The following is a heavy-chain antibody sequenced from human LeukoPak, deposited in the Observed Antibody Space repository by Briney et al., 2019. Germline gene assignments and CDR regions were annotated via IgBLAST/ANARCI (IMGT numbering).Heavy chain of an antibody. CDR3: ARDLAVAGARYFDY. CDR2: ISGSGGTT. CDR1: GFTFSSYG. J-gene: IGHJ4*02. V-gene: IGHV3-23*01. D-gene: IGHD6-19*01. Sequence: GGSLRLSCDASGFTFSSYGMSSERKAPGKGLQCVSGISGSGGTTYYGDSVQGRFTISRDNSKNTLFLHMSSLRAEDTAVYYCARDLAVAGARYFDYWGQGTLVTVSS.